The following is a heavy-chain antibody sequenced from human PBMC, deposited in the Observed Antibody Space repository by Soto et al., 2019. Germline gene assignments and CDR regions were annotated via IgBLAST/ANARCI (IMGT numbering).Heavy chain of an antibody. CDR3: ARDKGYCSSTSCYYDYYMDV. V-gene: IGHV3-48*01. CDR1: GFVFSSYH. Sequence: EVQLVESGGGLVQPGGSPRLSCAASGFVFSSYHMNWVRQAPGKGLEWISYISSSSDNIYYADSVRGRFTISRDNAKNSLYLQMNSLRPEDTAVYYCARDKGYCSSTSCYYDYYMDVWGKGTTVTVSS. J-gene: IGHJ6*03. D-gene: IGHD2-2*01. CDR2: ISSSSDNI.